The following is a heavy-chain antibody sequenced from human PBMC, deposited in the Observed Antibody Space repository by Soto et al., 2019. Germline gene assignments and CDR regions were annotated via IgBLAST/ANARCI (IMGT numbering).Heavy chain of an antibody. CDR1: GFTFSSYG. D-gene: IGHD3-3*01. Sequence: GSLRLACAASGFTFSSYGMHWARQAPGKGLEWVAVISYDGSNKYYADSVKDRLTISRDNSKNTQYLQMNRLRAEDTAVYYCGRDKLEWLSCSWFERWGQRTLGDVS. CDR2: ISYDGSNK. V-gene: IGHV3-30*03. CDR3: GRDKLEWLSCSWFER. J-gene: IGHJ5*02.